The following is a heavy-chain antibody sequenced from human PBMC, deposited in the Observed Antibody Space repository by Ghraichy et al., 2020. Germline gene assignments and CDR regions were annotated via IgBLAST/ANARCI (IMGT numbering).Heavy chain of an antibody. Sequence: LETLSLTCAVYGGSLSGYYWTWIRQPPGKGLEWIGEINHSGRTKHDPSLKSRVTISVDTSRNQFSLQLSSVTAADTAVYYCASLFPFDYWGQGTLVTVSS. D-gene: IGHD2-21*01. CDR2: INHSGRT. CDR1: GGSLSGYY. V-gene: IGHV4-34*01. CDR3: ASLFPFDY. J-gene: IGHJ4*02.